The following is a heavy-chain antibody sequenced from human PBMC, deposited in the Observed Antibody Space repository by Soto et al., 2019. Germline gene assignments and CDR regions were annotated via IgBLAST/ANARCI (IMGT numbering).Heavy chain of an antibody. CDR2: NYYRGST. D-gene: IGHD1-26*01. J-gene: IGHJ4*02. CDR3: ARRVREGYVDY. Sequence: QLQLQESGPGLVKPSETLSLTCTVSGGSISSSSYYWVWIRQPPGKGLEWIGSNYYRGSTYYNPYLKSRVTISVYPAKNQFSQKLSSVTAADTALYYCARRVREGYVDYWGPGTLVTGSS. V-gene: IGHV4-39*01. CDR1: GGSISSSSYY.